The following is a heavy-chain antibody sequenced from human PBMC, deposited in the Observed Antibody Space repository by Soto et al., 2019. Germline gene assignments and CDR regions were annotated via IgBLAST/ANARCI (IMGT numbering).Heavy chain of an antibody. D-gene: IGHD1-1*01. Sequence: SETLSLTCTVSGTSISSYYWSWIRQPPGKGLECIANIHYSGTTNYNPSLASRVTLSVDTSKNQFSLKMTSVNAADRAMYFCARYNSDASDYWGGGTPGTV. CDR1: GTSISSYY. V-gene: IGHV4-59*01. CDR3: ARYNSDASDY. J-gene: IGHJ4*02. CDR2: IHYSGTT.